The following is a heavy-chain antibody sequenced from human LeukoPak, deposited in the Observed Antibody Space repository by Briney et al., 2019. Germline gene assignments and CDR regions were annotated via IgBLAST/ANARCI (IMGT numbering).Heavy chain of an antibody. CDR2: ISSNGGST. Sequence: PGGSLRLSCAASGFTFSSYVMRWVRQAPGKGLEYVSAISSNGGSTYYANSVKGRFTISRDNSMHTLYLEMGSLRADDMAVYYCARDWSTSCLDYWGQGTLVTVSS. J-gene: IGHJ4*02. V-gene: IGHV3-64*01. CDR1: GFTFSSYV. D-gene: IGHD2-2*01. CDR3: ARDWSTSCLDY.